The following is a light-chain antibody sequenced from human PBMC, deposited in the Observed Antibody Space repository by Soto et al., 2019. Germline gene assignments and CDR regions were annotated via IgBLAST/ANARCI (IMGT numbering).Light chain of an antibody. V-gene: IGLV1-40*01. J-gene: IGLJ3*02. CDR2: ANS. CDR1: GSNFGAGFD. Sequence: QSVLTQPPSVSGALGQGVSISFNGAGSNFGAGFDVLWYQQLLGTAPKLLIYANSNRPSRVPDRFSGSRSGTAASLAITGLQAEDEADYYCQSYDTSLSARVFGGGTKLTVL. CDR3: QSYDTSLSARV.